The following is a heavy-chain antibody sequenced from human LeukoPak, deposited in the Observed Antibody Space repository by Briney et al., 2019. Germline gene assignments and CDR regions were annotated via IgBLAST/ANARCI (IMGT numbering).Heavy chain of an antibody. CDR3: ARSGSAVTTFKRYFDL. J-gene: IGHJ2*01. Sequence: GGSLKLSCAASGFTVSSNYMSWVRQAQGKGLAWVSVIYSGGSTYYADSVRGRFTISRDNSKNTLYLQMNSLRAEDTAVYYCARSGSAVTTFKRYFDLWGRGTLVTVSS. D-gene: IGHD3-10*01. CDR1: GFTVSSNY. CDR2: IYSGGST. V-gene: IGHV3-53*01.